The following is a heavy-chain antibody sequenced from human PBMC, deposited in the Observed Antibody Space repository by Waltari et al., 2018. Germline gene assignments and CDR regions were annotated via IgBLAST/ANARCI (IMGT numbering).Heavy chain of an antibody. Sequence: EVRLVESGGGLVQPGGSLRLSCAASGFTFSGSWMSWVRQAPGKGLEGVANIKEDGSVKNHVDSGKGRLTISRDNAKNSLYLQMNSLRVEDTAVYYCVRDRGSGATDYWGQGTLVTVSS. V-gene: IGHV3-7*01. CDR3: VRDRGSGATDY. J-gene: IGHJ4*02. CDR2: IKEDGSVK. D-gene: IGHD1-26*01. CDR1: GFTFSGSW.